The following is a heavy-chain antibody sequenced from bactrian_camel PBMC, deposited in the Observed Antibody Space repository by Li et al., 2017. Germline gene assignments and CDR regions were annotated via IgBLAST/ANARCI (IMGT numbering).Heavy chain of an antibody. V-gene: IGHV3S40*01. CDR1: GYTYSSNC. Sequence: QLVESGGGSVQPGGSLRLSCDASGYTYSSNCMGWFRQAPGKEREGVAFVYFGGGRTYYADSVKGRFTISQDTAKNSVTLLLNSLKPEDTATYYCAARANFMGARPPLTFGTYSDWGQGTQVTVS. J-gene: IGHJ4*01. CDR3: AARANFMGARPPLTFGTYSD. CDR2: VYFGGGRT. D-gene: IGHD4*01.